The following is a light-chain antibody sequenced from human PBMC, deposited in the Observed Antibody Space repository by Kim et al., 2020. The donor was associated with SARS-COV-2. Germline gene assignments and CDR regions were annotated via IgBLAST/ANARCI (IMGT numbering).Light chain of an antibody. CDR2: ETS. CDR3: QQYDNYSQT. V-gene: IGKV1-5*01. Sequence: DIQMTQSPSTLSASVGDRVTITCRASQSITTGLAWYQQKPGKAPTLLIYETSTLESGVPSRFSGSGSGTEFTLTISTLQPDDFATYHCQQYDNYSQTFGKGTKVDIK. J-gene: IGKJ1*01. CDR1: QSITTG.